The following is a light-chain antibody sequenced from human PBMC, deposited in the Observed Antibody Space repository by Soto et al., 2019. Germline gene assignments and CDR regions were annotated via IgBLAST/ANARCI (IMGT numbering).Light chain of an antibody. V-gene: IGLV2-8*01. J-gene: IGLJ1*01. CDR2: EVS. CDR3: SLYAGSNNFV. CDR1: SSDIGAYIY. Sequence: QSVLAQPPSASGSPGQSVTISCTGTSSDIGAYIYVSWYQQHPGKAPKLMISEVSRRPSGVPERFSGSKSGNTASLTVSGLQADDEAHYYCSLYAGSNNFVFGTGTKVTV.